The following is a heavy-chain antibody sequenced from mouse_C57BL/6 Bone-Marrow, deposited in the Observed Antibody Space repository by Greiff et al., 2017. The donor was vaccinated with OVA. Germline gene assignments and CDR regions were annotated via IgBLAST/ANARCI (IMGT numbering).Heavy chain of an antibody. J-gene: IGHJ1*03. Sequence: EVKVVESGGGLVQPGGSLKLSCAASGFTFSDYGMAWVRQAPRKGPEWVAFISNLAYSIYYADTVTGRFTISRENAKNTLYLDMSSLRSEDTAMYYCARRGPYWYFDVWGTGTTVTVSS. CDR3: ARRGPYWYFDV. CDR1: GFTFSDYG. CDR2: ISNLAYSI. V-gene: IGHV5-15*01.